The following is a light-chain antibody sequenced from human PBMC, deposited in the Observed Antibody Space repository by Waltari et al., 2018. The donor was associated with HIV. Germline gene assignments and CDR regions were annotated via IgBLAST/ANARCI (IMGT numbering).Light chain of an antibody. CDR1: PLQDQF. CDR3: QSADSSGALGV. Sequence: YELTQPPSVSVSPGPTASITCSVDPLQDQFAHWYQQRPGQAPILLIFKDNKRPAGIPERFSGSSSGTTVTLTISGVQAEDEADYYCQSADSSGALGVFGGGTKLTVL. CDR2: KDN. J-gene: IGLJ2*01. V-gene: IGLV3-25*03.